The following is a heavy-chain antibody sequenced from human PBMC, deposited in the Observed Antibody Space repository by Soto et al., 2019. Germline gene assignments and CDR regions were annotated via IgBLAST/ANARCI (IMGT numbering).Heavy chain of an antibody. D-gene: IGHD6-13*01. Sequence: ASVKVSCKASGYTFTSDGISWVRQAPGQGLEWMGWISAYNGNTNYAQKLQGRVTMTTDTSTSTAYMELRSLRSDDTAVYYCARASSRYSSRCSDYYGMDVWGQGTTVTVSS. CDR1: GYTFTSDG. J-gene: IGHJ6*02. CDR2: ISAYNGNT. V-gene: IGHV1-18*01. CDR3: ARASSRYSSRCSDYYGMDV.